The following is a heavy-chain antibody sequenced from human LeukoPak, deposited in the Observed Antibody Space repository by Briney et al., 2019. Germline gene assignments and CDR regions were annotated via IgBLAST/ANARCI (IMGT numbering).Heavy chain of an antibody. Sequence: SETLSLTCTASGGSISRNSYYWGWIRQPPGKGLDWIGSIYYSGSTDYNPSLKSRVTISVDTSKNQFSLKLTSVTAADTAVYYCARLSSPHDYYYYGMDVWGQGTTVTVSS. D-gene: IGHD2-2*01. CDR1: GGSISRNSYY. J-gene: IGHJ6*02. CDR2: IYYSGST. CDR3: ARLSSPHDYYYYGMDV. V-gene: IGHV4-39*07.